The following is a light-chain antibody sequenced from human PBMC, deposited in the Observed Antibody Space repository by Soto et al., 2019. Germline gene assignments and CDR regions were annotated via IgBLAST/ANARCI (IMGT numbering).Light chain of an antibody. Sequence: QSVLTQPASVSGSPGQSITISCTGTSSDVGGYKFVSWYQQHPGKVPKLMIYEVSSRPSGVSNRFSGSKSGNTASLTISGLQAEDEADYYCSSYTTSSTLEVFGTGTKVTVL. CDR3: SSYTTSSTLEV. CDR2: EVS. J-gene: IGLJ1*01. CDR1: SSDVGGYKF. V-gene: IGLV2-14*01.